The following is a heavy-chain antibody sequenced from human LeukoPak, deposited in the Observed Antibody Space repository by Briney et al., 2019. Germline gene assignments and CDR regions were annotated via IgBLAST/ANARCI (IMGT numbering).Heavy chain of an antibody. D-gene: IGHD3-10*01. V-gene: IGHV5-51*01. CDR2: IYPGDSDT. Sequence: GESLKISCKGSGYSFTSYWIGWVRQMPGKGLEWMGIIYPGDSDTRYSPSFQGQVTISADKSISTAYLQWSSLKASDTAMYYCAGTSGYYGSGSYTPFDYWGQGTLVTVSS. CDR3: AGTSGYYGSGSYTPFDY. J-gene: IGHJ4*02. CDR1: GYSFTSYW.